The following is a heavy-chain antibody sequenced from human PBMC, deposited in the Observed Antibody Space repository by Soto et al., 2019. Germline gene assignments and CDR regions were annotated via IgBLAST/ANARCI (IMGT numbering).Heavy chain of an antibody. CDR3: AIPFHSWPGGLYFEL. V-gene: IGHV1-69*01. J-gene: IGHJ2*01. D-gene: IGHD3-16*01. CDR2: IIPIFGTA. Sequence: QVQLVQSGAEVKKPGSSVKVSCKASGGTFSSYSINWVRQAPGQGLEWMGGIIPIFGTANYAQKFQGRVTLTADESTSTAHMELSSLRNEDTAVYYCAIPFHSWPGGLYFELWGRGTLVTVSS. CDR1: GGTFSSYS.